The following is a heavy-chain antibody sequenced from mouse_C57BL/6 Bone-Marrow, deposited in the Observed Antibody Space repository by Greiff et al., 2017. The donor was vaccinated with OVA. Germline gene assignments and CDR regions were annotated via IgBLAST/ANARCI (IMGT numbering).Heavy chain of an antibody. CDR1: GFNIKDYY. Sequence: VQLQQSGAELVKPGASVKLSCTASGFNIKDYYMHWVKQRTEQGLEWIGRIDPEDGVTKYAPKFQGKATITADTSSNTAYLQLSSLTSEDTAVYYCARPYYYGSSSFAYWGQGTLVTVSA. CDR3: ARPYYYGSSSFAY. J-gene: IGHJ3*01. D-gene: IGHD1-1*01. V-gene: IGHV14-2*01. CDR2: IDPEDGVT.